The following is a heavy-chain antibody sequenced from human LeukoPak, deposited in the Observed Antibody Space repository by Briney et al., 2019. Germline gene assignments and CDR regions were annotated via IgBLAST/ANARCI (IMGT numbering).Heavy chain of an antibody. V-gene: IGHV3-23*01. CDR2: ISPSGDIL. CDR1: GFTFSRHG. CDR3: AKVSYGDYDY. J-gene: IGHJ4*02. Sequence: PGGSLRLSCTASGFTFSRHGMNWVRQAPGKGLEWVSGISPSGDILYYADSVKGRFTISRDNPKNTLYLQMNSLRAEDTAVYYCAKVSYGDYDYWGQGTLVTVSS. D-gene: IGHD4-17*01.